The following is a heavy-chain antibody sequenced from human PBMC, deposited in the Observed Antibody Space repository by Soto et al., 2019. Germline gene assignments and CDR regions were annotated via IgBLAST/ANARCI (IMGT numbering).Heavy chain of an antibody. J-gene: IGHJ6*02. Sequence: QVQLQQSGPGLVEPSQTLSLTCAVSGGSTSSEYFHWTWIRQSPGKGLEWIGYIHYTGSIMYNPSFKSRLTMAVDTTKNQFSLQLTSVTAADTAVYFCAREDDGGDRDYYGLDVWGQGTTVTVSS. D-gene: IGHD2-21*02. CDR2: IHYTGSI. CDR1: GGSTSSEYFH. V-gene: IGHV4-30-4*08. CDR3: AREDDGGDRDYYGLDV.